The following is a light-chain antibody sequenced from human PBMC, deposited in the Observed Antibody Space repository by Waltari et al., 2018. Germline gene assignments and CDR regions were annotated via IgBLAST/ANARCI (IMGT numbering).Light chain of an antibody. J-gene: IGKJ5*01. Sequence: ACYQRNHGQARSPVIYDASDRATGTPVRFSGSRSETDFTLTIRTLDPEDFAFYYCQQSGNWPLLDFGQGTRLEIK. CDR2: DAS. CDR3: QQSGNWPLLD. V-gene: IGKV3-11*01.